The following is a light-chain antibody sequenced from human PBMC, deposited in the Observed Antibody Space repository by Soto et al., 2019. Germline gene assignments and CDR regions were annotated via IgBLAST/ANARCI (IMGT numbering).Light chain of an antibody. CDR2: GAS. J-gene: IGKJ1*01. CDR1: QSVSNNY. Sequence: ESLLTPSPGTLSLSPGEIATLSCRASQSVSNNYLAWYQQKPGQAPRLLIYGASNRATGIPDRFSGSGSGTDFTLTISRLEPEDFAVYYCQQYGSSGTFGQGTKVDIK. CDR3: QQYGSSGT. V-gene: IGKV3-20*01.